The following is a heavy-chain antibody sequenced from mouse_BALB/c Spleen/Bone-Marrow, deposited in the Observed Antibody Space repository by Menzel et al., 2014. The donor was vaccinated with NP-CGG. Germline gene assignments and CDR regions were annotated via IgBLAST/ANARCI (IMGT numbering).Heavy chain of an antibody. V-gene: IGHV1S126*01. D-gene: IGHD2-2*01. CDR2: IDPSDSET. CDR3: AREAGYYYAMDY. Sequence: VQLQQSGPQLVRPGASVKISCKASGYSSXSYWMHWVKQRPGQGLEWIGMIDPSDSETRLNQKFKDKATLTVDKSSSTAYMQLSSPTSEDSAVYYCAREAGYYYAMDYWGQGTSVTVSS. CDR1: GYSSXSYW. J-gene: IGHJ4*01.